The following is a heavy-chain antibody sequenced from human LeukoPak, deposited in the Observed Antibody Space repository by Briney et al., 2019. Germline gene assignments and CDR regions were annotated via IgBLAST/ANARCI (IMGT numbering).Heavy chain of an antibody. CDR1: GGSISSCSYY. Sequence: PSETLSLTCTVSGGSISSCSYYWGWIRQPPGKGLEWIGSIYYSGSTYYNPSLKSRVTISVDTSKNQFSLKLSSVTAADTAVYYCARGLTIYYFDYWGQGTLVTVSS. CDR2: IYYSGST. J-gene: IGHJ4*02. CDR3: ARGLTIYYFDY. V-gene: IGHV4-39*07. D-gene: IGHD3-3*02.